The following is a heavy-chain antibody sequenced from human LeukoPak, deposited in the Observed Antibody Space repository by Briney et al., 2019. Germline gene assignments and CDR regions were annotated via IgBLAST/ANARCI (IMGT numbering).Heavy chain of an antibody. J-gene: IGHJ6*03. D-gene: IGHD3-10*01. V-gene: IGHV4-39*07. Sequence: PSETLSLTCTVSGGSISTSNYYWGWIRQTPGKGLEWIGEIDHSGSTNYSPSLKSRVTMSVDTSKNQFSLKLSSVTAADTAVYYCARVWYYGSGSYYDLYYYYYMDVWGEGTTVTVSS. CDR3: ARVWYYGSGSYYDLYYYYYMDV. CDR1: GGSISTSNYY. CDR2: IDHSGST.